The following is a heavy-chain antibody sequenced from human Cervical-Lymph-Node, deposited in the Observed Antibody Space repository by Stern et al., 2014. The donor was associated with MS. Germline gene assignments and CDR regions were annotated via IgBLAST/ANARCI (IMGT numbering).Heavy chain of an antibody. CDR1: RGSISSAIYY. J-gene: IGHJ6*02. D-gene: IGHD3-3*01. V-gene: IGHV4-31*03. CDR2: ISGSGST. CDR3: ARRGDYYTMDV. Sequence: VQLEESGPGLVKPSQTLSLTCTVSRGSISSAIYYWSWIRQHPWMGLEWIGYISGSGSTYYNPSLKSRVTISVDMSKSQFSLKLNSVTAADTAVYYCARRGDYYTMDVWGQGTTVTVSS.